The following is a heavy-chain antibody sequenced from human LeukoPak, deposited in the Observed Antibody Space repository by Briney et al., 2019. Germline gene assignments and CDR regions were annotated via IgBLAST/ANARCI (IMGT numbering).Heavy chain of an antibody. CDR1: GFTFDDYA. Sequence: GGSLRLSCAASGFTFDDYAMHWVRQAPGKGLGWVSLISWDGGSTYYADPVKGRFTISRDNSKNSLYLQMNSLRAEDTALYYCAKGREGYYYMDVWGKGTTVTVSS. CDR3: AKGREGYYYMDV. J-gene: IGHJ6*03. D-gene: IGHD1-26*01. V-gene: IGHV3-43D*03. CDR2: ISWDGGST.